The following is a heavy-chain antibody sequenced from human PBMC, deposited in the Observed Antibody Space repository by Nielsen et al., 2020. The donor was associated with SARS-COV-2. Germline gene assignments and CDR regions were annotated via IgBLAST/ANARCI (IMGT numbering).Heavy chain of an antibody. CDR2: INTSDGST. CDR3: ARDAPDIVVVPAAMEDWFDP. D-gene: IGHD2-2*01. CDR1: GYTFTNYY. V-gene: IGHV1-46*01. J-gene: IGHJ5*02. Sequence: ASVKVSCKASGYTFTNYYMLWVRQAPGQGLEWMGIINTSDGSTTYAQKFQDRVTMTRDTSTRTAYMELRSLRSDDTAVYYCARDAPDIVVVPAAMEDWFDPWGQGTLVTVSS.